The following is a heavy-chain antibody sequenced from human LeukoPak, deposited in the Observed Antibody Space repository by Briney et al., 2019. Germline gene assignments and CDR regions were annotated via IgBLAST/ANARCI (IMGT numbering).Heavy chain of an antibody. CDR1: GGSISSSSYY. J-gene: IGHJ3*02. D-gene: IGHD3-22*01. CDR2: VYYSGST. CDR3: ARKYHYDSTGYPPFNI. Sequence: SETLSLTCTVSGGSISSSSYYWGWIRQPPGKGLEWIGSVYYSGSTYYNPSLQSRVTISVDTSENQFSLKLSSVTAADTAVYYCARKYHYDSTGYPPFNIWGQGTLVTVSS. V-gene: IGHV4-39*01.